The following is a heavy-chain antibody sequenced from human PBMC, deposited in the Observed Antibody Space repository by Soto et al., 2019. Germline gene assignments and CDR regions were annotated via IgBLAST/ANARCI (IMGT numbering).Heavy chain of an antibody. Sequence: QVQLQQWGAGLLKPSETLSLTCAVYGGSFSGYYWSWIRQPPGKGLDGIGQINHSGSTNYNPSLKSRVTIAVDSSKNQFSLKLSSVTAADTAVYYCARVGVYGDYVGYYFAYWGQGTLVTVSS. V-gene: IGHV4-34*01. J-gene: IGHJ4*02. D-gene: IGHD4-17*01. CDR1: GGSFSGYY. CDR2: INHSGST. CDR3: ARVGVYGDYVGYYFAY.